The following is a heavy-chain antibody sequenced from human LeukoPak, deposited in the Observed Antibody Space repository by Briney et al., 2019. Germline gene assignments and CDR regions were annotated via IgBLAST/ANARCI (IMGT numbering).Heavy chain of an antibody. CDR1: GDNFTSYW. CDR2: IYPGDSDT. J-gene: IGHJ4*02. V-gene: IGHV5-51*01. Sequence: GESLKISCKCSGDNFTSYWIGWVRQMPGKGLEGMGIIYPGDSDTIYSPSFQGHVTISPDTPTHTAPLQWSSLKDPDTAMYYCARPRVAATPYYFANWGQGTLVTVS. CDR3: ARPRVAATPYYFAN. D-gene: IGHD2-15*01.